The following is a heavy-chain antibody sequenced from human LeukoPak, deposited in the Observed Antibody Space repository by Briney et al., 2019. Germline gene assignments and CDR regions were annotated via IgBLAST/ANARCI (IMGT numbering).Heavy chain of an antibody. D-gene: IGHD6-13*01. Sequence: PGRSLRLSCAASGFTFDDYAMHWVRQGPGKGLEWVSGISWDSAAKGYADSVRGRFTIFRDNAKNSLYLEMNSLRVEDTALYYCTKRVRRGIGPDGDGYGVWGQGTMVTVS. V-gene: IGHV3-9*01. CDR1: GFTFDDYA. J-gene: IGHJ3*01. CDR2: ISWDSAAK. CDR3: TKRVRRGIGPDGDGYGV.